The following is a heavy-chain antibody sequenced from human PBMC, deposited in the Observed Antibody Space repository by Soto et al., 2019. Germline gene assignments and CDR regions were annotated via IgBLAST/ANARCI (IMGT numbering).Heavy chain of an antibody. J-gene: IGHJ4*02. CDR2: ISGSGGST. D-gene: IGHD2-2*01. CDR1: GFTFSSYA. CDR3: AKLGYCSSTSCYADY. V-gene: IGHV3-23*01. Sequence: GESLKISCAASGFTFSSYAMSWVRQAPGKGLEWVSAISGSGGSTYYADSVKGRFTISRDNSKNTLYLQMNSLRAEDTAVYYCAKLGYCSSTSCYADYWGQGTLVTVSS.